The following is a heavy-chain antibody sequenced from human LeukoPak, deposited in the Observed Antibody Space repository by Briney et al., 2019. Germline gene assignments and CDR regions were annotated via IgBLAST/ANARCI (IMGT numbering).Heavy chain of an antibody. D-gene: IGHD1-7*01. CDR1: GGSISSSNW. CDR2: IYHSGST. V-gene: IGHV4-4*02. J-gene: IGHJ6*03. CDR3: ARAGLELRSYYYYYYMDV. Sequence: PSGTLSLTCAVSGGSISSSNWWSWVRQPPGKGLEWIGEIYHSGSTNYNPSLKSRVTISVDTSKNQFSLKLSSVTAADTAVYYCARAGLELRSYYYYYYMDVWGKGTTVTVSS.